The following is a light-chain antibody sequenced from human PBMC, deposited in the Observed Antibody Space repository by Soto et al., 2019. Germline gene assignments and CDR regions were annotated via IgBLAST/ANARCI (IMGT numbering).Light chain of an antibody. V-gene: IGKV3-15*01. CDR2: GAS. CDR1: QSISYN. CDR3: QQYNNWPLT. J-gene: IGKJ5*01. Sequence: EIVLTQSPATLSLSPVEGATLSCMASQSISYNLAWYQQKPGQAPRLLIYGASTRATGIPARFSGSGSGTEFTLTISSLQSEDFAVYYCQQYNNWPLTFGQGTRLEIK.